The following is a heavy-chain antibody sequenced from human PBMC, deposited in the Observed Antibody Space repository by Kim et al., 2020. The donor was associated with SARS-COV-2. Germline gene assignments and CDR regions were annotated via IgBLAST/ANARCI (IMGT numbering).Heavy chain of an antibody. D-gene: IGHD6-6*01. V-gene: IGHV7-4-1*02. CDR2: TGNP. J-gene: IGHJ4*02. Sequence: TGNPTYAKGFTGRFVFSLDTSVSTAYLQISSLKAEDTAVYYCARKQIADYWGQGTLVTVSS. CDR3: ARKQIADY.